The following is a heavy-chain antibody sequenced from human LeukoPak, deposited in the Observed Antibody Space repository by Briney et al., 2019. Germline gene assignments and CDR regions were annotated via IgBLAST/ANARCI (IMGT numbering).Heavy chain of an antibody. Sequence: PGGSLRLSCTTSGFTFGDYAMSWVRQAPGKGLEWVGFIRSKAYGGTTEYAASVKGRLTISRDDSKSIAYLQMNSLKTEDTAVYYCTRDYCSSTSCDAFDIWGQGPMVTISS. CDR3: TRDYCSSTSCDAFDI. CDR2: IRSKAYGGTT. V-gene: IGHV3-49*04. D-gene: IGHD2-2*01. CDR1: GFTFGDYA. J-gene: IGHJ3*02.